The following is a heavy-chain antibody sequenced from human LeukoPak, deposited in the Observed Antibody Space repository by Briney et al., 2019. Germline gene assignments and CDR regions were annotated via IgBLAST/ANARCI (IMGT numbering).Heavy chain of an antibody. V-gene: IGHV1-2*02. CDR3: ARFSSSSWYSSSGWFDP. CDR2: INPDSGDT. Sequence: ASVKVSCKTSGYTFTGYYIHWVRQAPGQGLEWMGWINPDSGDTNSAQKFQGRVTMTTDTSISTAYMELSRLRSDDTAVYYCARFSSSSWYSSSGWFDPWGQGTLVTVSS. D-gene: IGHD6-13*01. J-gene: IGHJ5*02. CDR1: GYTFTGYY.